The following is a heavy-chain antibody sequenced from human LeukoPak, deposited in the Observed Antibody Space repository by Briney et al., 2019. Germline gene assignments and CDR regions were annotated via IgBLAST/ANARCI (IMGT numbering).Heavy chain of an antibody. D-gene: IGHD5-18*01. Sequence: ASVKVSCKASGGTFSSYAISWVRQAPGQGLEWMGGINPNSGGTNYAQKFQGRVTMTTDTSMSTAYMELSRLRSEDTAVYYCARDNGGTAMAYYYYYYMDVWGKGTTVTISS. CDR1: GGTFSSYA. CDR3: ARDNGGTAMAYYYYYYMDV. V-gene: IGHV1-2*02. CDR2: INPNSGGT. J-gene: IGHJ6*03.